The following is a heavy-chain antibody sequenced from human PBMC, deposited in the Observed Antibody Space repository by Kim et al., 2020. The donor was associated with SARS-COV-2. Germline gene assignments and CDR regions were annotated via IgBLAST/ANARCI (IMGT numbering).Heavy chain of an antibody. CDR3: ARDGRGSADYYYAMDV. CDR1: GFNFETYT. CDR2: ITGASYYF. J-gene: IGHJ6*02. Sequence: PGGSLRLSCSASGFNFETYTMTWVRQAPGKGLEWVSSITGASYYFYYLDSVKGRFAISRDNAKNSVYLELKSLTAEDTAVYFCARDGRGSADYYYAMDVWGQGTTVTVSS. D-gene: IGHD1-26*01. V-gene: IGHV3-21*01.